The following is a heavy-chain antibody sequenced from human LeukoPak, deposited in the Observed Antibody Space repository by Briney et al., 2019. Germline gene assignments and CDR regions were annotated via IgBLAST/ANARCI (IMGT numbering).Heavy chain of an antibody. CDR2: IYYSGST. J-gene: IGHJ4*02. CDR3: ARQTVTTWGLDY. V-gene: IGHV4-39*01. Sequence: KPSETPSLPRTVSCGSISSYYWGWIRQPPGEGVGWIGTIYYSGSTYYNPSLKSRVTISVDTSKNQFSLKLSSVTAADTAVYYCARQTVTTWGLDYWGQGTLVTVSS. D-gene: IGHD4-17*01. CDR1: CGSISSYY.